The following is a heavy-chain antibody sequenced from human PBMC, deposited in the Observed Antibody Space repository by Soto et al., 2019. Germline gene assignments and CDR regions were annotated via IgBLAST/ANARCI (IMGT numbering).Heavy chain of an antibody. Sequence: QVQLQESGPGLVKSSGTLSLTCAVSGDSISSPHWWSWVRQPPGKGLEWIGKIYHSGTTNYNPSLKSRVTMSVDKSKNQLSLMLSSVTAADTAVYYCARLGTRFYFQHWGQGTLVTVSS. CDR2: IYHSGTT. CDR1: GDSISSPHW. J-gene: IGHJ1*01. D-gene: IGHD1-1*01. CDR3: ARLGTRFYFQH. V-gene: IGHV4-4*02.